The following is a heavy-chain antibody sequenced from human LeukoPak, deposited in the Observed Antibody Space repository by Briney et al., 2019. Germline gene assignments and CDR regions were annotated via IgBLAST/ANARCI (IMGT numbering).Heavy chain of an antibody. CDR2: IYYSGST. Sequence: PSETLSLTCTVSGGSVSSSSYYWGWIRQPPGKGLEWIGSIYYSGSTYYNPSLKSRVTISVDTSKNQFSLKLSSVTAADTAVYYCARERRYFDWHHSHPKYNWFDPWGQGTLVTVSS. CDR3: ARERRYFDWHHSHPKYNWFDP. J-gene: IGHJ5*02. D-gene: IGHD3-9*01. CDR1: GGSVSSSSYY. V-gene: IGHV4-39*07.